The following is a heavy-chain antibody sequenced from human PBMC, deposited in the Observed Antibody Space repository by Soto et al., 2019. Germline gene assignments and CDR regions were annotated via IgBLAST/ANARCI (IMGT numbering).Heavy chain of an antibody. D-gene: IGHD6-13*01. CDR3: ARFDYSSSWCFEY. V-gene: IGHV1-2*04. J-gene: IGHJ4*02. CDR1: GYTFTGYY. Sequence: ASVKVSCKASGYTFTGYYMHWVRQAPGQGLEWMGWINPNSGGTNYAQKFQGWVTMTRDTSISTAYMELSRLRSDDTAVYYCARFDYSSSWCFEYWGQGTLVTVPS. CDR2: INPNSGGT.